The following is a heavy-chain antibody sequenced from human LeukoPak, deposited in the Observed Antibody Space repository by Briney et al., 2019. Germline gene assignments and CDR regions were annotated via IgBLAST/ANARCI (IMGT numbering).Heavy chain of an antibody. J-gene: IGHJ4*02. Sequence: GGSLRLSCAASGFTFSFYNMPWVRQAPGKGLEWISYISSSSSSIYHADSVKGRFTISRDNAKNSLYLQMNSLSSEDTAVYYCARGRTTVTSEDYIDYWGQGTLVAVSP. V-gene: IGHV3-48*01. CDR1: GFTFSFYN. CDR3: ARGRTTVTSEDYIDY. D-gene: IGHD4-17*01. CDR2: ISSSSSSI.